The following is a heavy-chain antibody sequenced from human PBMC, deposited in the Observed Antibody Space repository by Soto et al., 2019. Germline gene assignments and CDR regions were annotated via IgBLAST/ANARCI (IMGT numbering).Heavy chain of an antibody. J-gene: IGHJ4*01. Sequence: ASVKVSCKASGYTFTGYYMHWVRQAPGQGLEWMGWINPNSGGTNYAQKFQGRVTMTRXXXXXXAXMELSRLRSDDTAVYYCARDQLPGIAAAGYWGQ. CDR2: INPNSGGT. CDR3: ARDQLPGIAAAGY. CDR1: GYTFTGYY. V-gene: IGHV1-2*02. D-gene: IGHD6-13*01.